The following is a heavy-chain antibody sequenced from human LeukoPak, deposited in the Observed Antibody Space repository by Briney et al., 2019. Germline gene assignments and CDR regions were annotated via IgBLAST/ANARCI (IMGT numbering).Heavy chain of an antibody. D-gene: IGHD2-21*02. V-gene: IGHV1-46*01. Sequence: ASVKVSCKAPGYTFTSYYMHWVRQAPGQGLEWMGIINPSGGSTSYAQKFQGRVTMTRDTSTSTVYMELSSLRSEDTAVYYCARDRGSKRVAYCGGDCYIGYFDLWGRGTLVTVSS. CDR2: INPSGGST. CDR3: ARDRGSKRVAYCGGDCYIGYFDL. J-gene: IGHJ2*01. CDR1: GYTFTSYY.